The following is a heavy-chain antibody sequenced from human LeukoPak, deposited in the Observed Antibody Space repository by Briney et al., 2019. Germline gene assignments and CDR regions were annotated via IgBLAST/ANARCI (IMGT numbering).Heavy chain of an antibody. CDR1: GFTFSSYA. V-gene: IGHV3-23*01. D-gene: IGHD1-26*01. Sequence: GGSLRLSCAASGFTFSSYAMYWVRQAPGKGLEWVSGIFGSGGSTHYADSVKGRFTISRDNSKNTVYLQMNSLRAEDTAVYYCAKDPYSGSYFDYWGQGTLVTVSP. J-gene: IGHJ4*02. CDR3: AKDPYSGSYFDY. CDR2: IFGSGGST.